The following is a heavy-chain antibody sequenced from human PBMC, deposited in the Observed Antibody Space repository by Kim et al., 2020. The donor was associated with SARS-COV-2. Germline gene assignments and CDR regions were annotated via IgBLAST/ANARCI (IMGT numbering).Heavy chain of an antibody. CDR2: IIPIFGTA. D-gene: IGHD6-13*01. CDR1: GGTFSSYA. V-gene: IGHV1-69*13. CDR3: AREPENQQLVGWFDP. J-gene: IGHJ5*02. Sequence: SVKVSCKASGGTFSSYAISWVRQAPGQGLEWMGGIIPIFGTANYAQKFQGRVTITADESTSTAYMELSSLRSEDTAVYYCAREPENQQLVGWFDPWGQGTLVTVSS.